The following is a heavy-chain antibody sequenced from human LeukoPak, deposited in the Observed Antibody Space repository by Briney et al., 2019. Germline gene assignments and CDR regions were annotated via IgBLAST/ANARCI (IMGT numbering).Heavy chain of an antibody. CDR3: ARGSGYYYDSSEEIGFDY. J-gene: IGHJ4*02. D-gene: IGHD3-22*01. CDR2: IYDSGST. V-gene: IGHV4-30-4*01. Sequence: SETLSLTCTVSGASIRNGDYYWSWIRQPPGKGLEWIGYIYDSGSTYYNPSLKSRVTISVDTSKNQFSLKLSSVTAADTAVYYCARGSGYYYDSSEEIGFDYWGQGTLVTVSS. CDR1: GASIRNGDYY.